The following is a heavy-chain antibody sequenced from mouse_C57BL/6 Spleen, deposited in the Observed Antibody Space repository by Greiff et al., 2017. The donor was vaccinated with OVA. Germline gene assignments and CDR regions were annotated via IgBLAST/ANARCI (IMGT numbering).Heavy chain of an antibody. D-gene: IGHD3-3*01. CDR2: INPGSGGT. J-gene: IGHJ2*01. Sequence: VQLQQSGAELVRPGTSVKVSCKASGYAFTNYLIEWVKQRPGQGLEWIGVINPGSGGTNYNEKFKGKATLTADKSSSTAYMQLSSLTSEDSAVYFCARNPPLGYYFDYWGQGTTLTVSS. CDR1: GYAFTNYL. V-gene: IGHV1-54*01. CDR3: ARNPPLGYYFDY.